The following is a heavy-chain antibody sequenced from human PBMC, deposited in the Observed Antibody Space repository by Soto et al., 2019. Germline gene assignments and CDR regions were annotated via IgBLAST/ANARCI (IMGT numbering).Heavy chain of an antibody. J-gene: IGHJ6*02. CDR3: ATNDKQQPVPAGNYYYYYYGMDV. V-gene: IGHV1-69*01. CDR2: IIPIFGTA. Sequence: QVQLVQSGAEVKKPGSSVKVSCKASGGTFSSYAISWVRQAPEQGLEWMGGIIPIFGTANYAQKFQGRVTITADESTSTAYMELSSLRSEDTAVYYCATNDKQQPVPAGNYYYYYYGMDVWGQGTTVTVSS. D-gene: IGHD6-13*01. CDR1: GGTFSSYA.